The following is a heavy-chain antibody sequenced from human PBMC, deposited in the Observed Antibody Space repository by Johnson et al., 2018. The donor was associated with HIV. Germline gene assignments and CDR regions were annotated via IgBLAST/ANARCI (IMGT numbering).Heavy chain of an antibody. CDR1: GFNFSNYG. J-gene: IGHJ3*02. Sequence: VQLVESGGGVVQPGGSLRLSCAASGFNFSNYGMHWVRQEPGKGLEWVSGISWNSGSIGHADSVKGRFTISRDNAKNSLHLQMNSLRAEDTAVYYCARSQPEEYSSSSDAFDIWGQGTMVTVSS. CDR3: ARSQPEEYSSSSDAFDI. CDR2: ISWNSGSI. D-gene: IGHD6-6*01. V-gene: IGHV3-20*04.